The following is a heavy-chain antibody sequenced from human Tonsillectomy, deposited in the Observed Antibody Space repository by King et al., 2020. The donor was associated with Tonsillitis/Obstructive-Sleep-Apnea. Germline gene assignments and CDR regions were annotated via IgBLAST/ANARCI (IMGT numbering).Heavy chain of an antibody. D-gene: IGHD3-10*01. CDR2: INPSDSYT. J-gene: IGHJ4*02. CDR3: AIDGGFYFDY. CDR1: GYSFASYW. Sequence: VQLVESGAEVKKPGESLRISCKGSGYSFASYWIIWVRQMPGKGLEWMGKINPSDSYTDYSPSFQGQVTISTDKSISTAYLQWSSLKASDTAMYYCAIDGGFYFDYWGQGTLVTVSS. V-gene: IGHV5-10-1*01.